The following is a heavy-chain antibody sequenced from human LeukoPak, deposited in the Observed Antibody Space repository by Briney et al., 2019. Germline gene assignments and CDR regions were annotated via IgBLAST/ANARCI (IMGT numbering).Heavy chain of an antibody. CDR3: ARVGYSAVYYYYYGMDV. J-gene: IGHJ6*02. CDR1: GYTFTSYD. Sequence: GASVKVSCKASGYTFTSYDINWVRQAPGQGLEWMGWMNPNSGNTGYAQKFQGRVTMTRNTSISTAYMELSSLRSEDTAVYYCARVGYSAVYYYYYGMDVWGQGTTVTVSS. CDR2: MNPNSGNT. V-gene: IGHV1-8*01. D-gene: IGHD3-22*01.